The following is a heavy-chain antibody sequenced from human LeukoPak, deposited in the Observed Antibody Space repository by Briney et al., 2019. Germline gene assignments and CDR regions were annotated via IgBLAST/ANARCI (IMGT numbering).Heavy chain of an antibody. D-gene: IGHD6-19*01. CDR1: GFTFSNYA. CDR2: ISGSGGNT. CDR3: AKDRQSSGWNCDH. V-gene: IGHV3-23*01. J-gene: IGHJ5*02. Sequence: GGSLRLSCAASGFTFSNYAMSWARQAPGKGLEWVSSISGSGGNTYYADSMKGRFTISRDNSKNTLFLQMNSLRAEDTAVYYCAKDRQSSGWNCDHWGQGTLVTVSS.